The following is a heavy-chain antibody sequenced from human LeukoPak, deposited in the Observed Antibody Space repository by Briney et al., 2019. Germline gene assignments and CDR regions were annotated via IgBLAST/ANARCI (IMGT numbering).Heavy chain of an antibody. D-gene: IGHD6-19*01. Sequence: PGGSLRLSCAASGFTFSSYAMSWVRQAPGKGLEWVSAISGSGGSTYYADSVKGRFTISRDNSKNTLYLQMNSLRAEDTAVYDCAKDKHSSGWPFDYWGQGTLVTVSS. CDR3: AKDKHSSGWPFDY. CDR1: GFTFSSYA. J-gene: IGHJ4*02. CDR2: ISGSGGST. V-gene: IGHV3-23*01.